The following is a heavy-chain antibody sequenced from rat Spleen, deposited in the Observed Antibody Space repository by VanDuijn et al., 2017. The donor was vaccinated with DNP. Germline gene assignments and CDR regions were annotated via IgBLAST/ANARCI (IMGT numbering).Heavy chain of an antibody. V-gene: IGHV4-2*01. D-gene: IGHD1-2*01. CDR3: ARGRLYPHYAMDA. CDR2: INKDSSAK. Sequence: EVHLVESGGGLVQPGRSLKLSCAASGFNFNDYWMGWVRQAPGKGLEWIGEINKDSSAKNYTPSLKDKFTISRDNAQNTLYLQMSKLGSEDTANYYCARGRLYPHYAMDAWGQGTSVTVSS. CDR1: GFNFNDYW. J-gene: IGHJ4*01.